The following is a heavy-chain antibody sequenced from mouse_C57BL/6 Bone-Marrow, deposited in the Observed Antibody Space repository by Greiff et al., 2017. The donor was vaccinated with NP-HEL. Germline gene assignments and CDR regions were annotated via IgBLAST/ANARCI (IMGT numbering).Heavy chain of an antibody. CDR2: IFPGSGST. Sequence: QVQLKQSGPELVKPGASVKISCKASGYTFTDYYINWVKQRPGQGLEWIGWIFPGSGSTYYNEKFKGKATLTVDKSSSTAYMLLSSLTSEDSAVYFCAREADYGSLCFDYWGQGTTLTVSS. D-gene: IGHD1-1*01. V-gene: IGHV1-75*01. J-gene: IGHJ2*01. CDR3: AREADYGSLCFDY. CDR1: GYTFTDYY.